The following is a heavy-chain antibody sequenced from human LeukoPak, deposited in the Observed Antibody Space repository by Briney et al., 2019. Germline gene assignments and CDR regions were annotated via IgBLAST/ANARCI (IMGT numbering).Heavy chain of an antibody. V-gene: IGHV3-7*01. D-gene: IGHD5-18*01. CDR1: GFTFSSYV. J-gene: IGHJ4*02. Sequence: RGGSLRLSCAASGFTFSSYVMSWVRQAPGKGLEWVASIKQDGSEKYYVDSVKGRFTISRDNAKNSLYLQMNSLRAEDTAVYYCARDTSVRLWLLSYWGQGTLVTVSS. CDR3: ARDTSVRLWLLSY. CDR2: IKQDGSEK.